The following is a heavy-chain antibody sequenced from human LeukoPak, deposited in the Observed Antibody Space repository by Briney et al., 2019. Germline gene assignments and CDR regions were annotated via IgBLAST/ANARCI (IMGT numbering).Heavy chain of an antibody. V-gene: IGHV5-51*01. CDR3: ARHLYGSGSYYYDAFDI. CDR2: IYPGDSDV. CDR1: GYSFTSYW. D-gene: IGHD3-10*01. Sequence: GESLKISRKGSGYSFTSYWIGWVRQMPGKGLEWMGIIYPGDSDVRYSPSFQDQVTISADKSINTAYLQWRSLRASDTAIYYCARHLYGSGSYYYDAFDIWGQGTMVTVSS. J-gene: IGHJ3*02.